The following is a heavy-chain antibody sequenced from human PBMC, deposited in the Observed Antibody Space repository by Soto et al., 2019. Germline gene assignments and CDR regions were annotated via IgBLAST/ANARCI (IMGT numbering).Heavy chain of an antibody. V-gene: IGHV3-23*01. CDR1: GFTFSSYA. CDR2: ISDSGDST. J-gene: IGHJ6*02. Sequence: EVQLLESGGGLVQPGGSLRLSCAASGFTFSSYAMTWVRQALGKGLEWVSGISDSGDSTYYADSVKGRFNISRDNSKNPLSLQMNSLRAEDTAVYYCAKAGGVHYYYYAIEVWGQGTTVTVSS. CDR3: AKAGGVHYYYYAIEV. D-gene: IGHD3-10*01.